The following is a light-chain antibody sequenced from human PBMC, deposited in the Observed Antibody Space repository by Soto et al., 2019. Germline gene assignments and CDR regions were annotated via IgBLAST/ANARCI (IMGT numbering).Light chain of an antibody. CDR1: SSDIASYDY. J-gene: IGLJ1*01. CDR3: TSFSSADTHV. V-gene: IGLV2-14*03. Sequence: QSVLTQPASVSGSPGQSITVSCIGTSSDIASYDYVSWYQQHPGKVPKLMIYDVSNRPSGVSNRFSGSTSGNTAPLTISGLPAEDEADYYWTSFSSADTHVFGSGTKLTVL. CDR2: DVS.